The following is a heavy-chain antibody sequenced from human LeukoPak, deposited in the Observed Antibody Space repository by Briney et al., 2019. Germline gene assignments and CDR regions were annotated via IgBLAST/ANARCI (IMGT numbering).Heavy chain of an antibody. D-gene: IGHD6-19*01. Sequence: GSLRLSCAASGFTFSSYDMHWVRQATGKGLEWVSAIGTAGDTYYPGSVKGRFTISRENAKNSLYLQMNSLRAEDTAVYYCAGAHTGWLVSPLDYWGQGTLVTVSS. CDR1: GFTFSSYD. CDR3: AGAHTGWLVSPLDY. CDR2: IGTAGDT. V-gene: IGHV3-13*01. J-gene: IGHJ4*02.